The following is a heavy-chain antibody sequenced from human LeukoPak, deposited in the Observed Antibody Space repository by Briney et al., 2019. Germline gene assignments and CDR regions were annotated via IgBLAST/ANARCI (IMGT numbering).Heavy chain of an antibody. J-gene: IGHJ4*02. D-gene: IGHD2-21*02. CDR1: GFTFSSYA. V-gene: IGHV3-23*01. Sequence: GGSLRLSCAAPGFTFSSYAMSWVRQAPGKGLEWVSAISGSGGSTYYADSVKGRFTISRDNSKNTLYLQMNSLRAEDTAVYYCAKDLDNIVVVTALTYWGQGTLVTVSS. CDR2: ISGSGGST. CDR3: AKDLDNIVVVTALTY.